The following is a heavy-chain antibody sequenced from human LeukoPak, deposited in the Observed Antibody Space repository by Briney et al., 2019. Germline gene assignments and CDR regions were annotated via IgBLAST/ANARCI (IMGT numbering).Heavy chain of an antibody. Sequence: VASVTVSCTASGGTFSSYAISWVRQAPGQGLEWMGGIIPIFGTANYAQKFQGRVTITADESTSTAYMELSSLRSEDTAVYYCARASSGWYLFDYWGQGTLVTVSS. CDR2: IIPIFGTA. CDR3: ARASSGWYLFDY. V-gene: IGHV1-69*13. D-gene: IGHD6-19*01. J-gene: IGHJ4*02. CDR1: GGTFSSYA.